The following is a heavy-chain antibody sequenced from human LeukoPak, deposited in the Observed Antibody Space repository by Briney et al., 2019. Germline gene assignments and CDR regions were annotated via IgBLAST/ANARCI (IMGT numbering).Heavy chain of an antibody. D-gene: IGHD3-22*01. CDR3: ARDLGYYASSAN. V-gene: IGHV3-53*01. J-gene: IGHJ4*02. CDR2: IYSSGST. Sequence: GSLRLPCAASRFTVDNNYMSWVRQAPGKGLEWVSVIYSSGSTYYADSVKGRFTISRDISKNSLYLQMTSLRAEDTAVYYCARDLGYYASSANWGQGTLVTVSS. CDR1: RFTVDNNY.